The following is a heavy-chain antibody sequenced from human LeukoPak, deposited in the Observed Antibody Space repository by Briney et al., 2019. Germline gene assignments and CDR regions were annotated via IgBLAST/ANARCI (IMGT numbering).Heavy chain of an antibody. D-gene: IGHD2-15*01. J-gene: IGHJ4*02. CDR1: VFTFSSYA. CDR3: AKAGAVVVVAAKYFDY. CDR2: MSGSGGST. V-gene: IGHV3-23*01. Sequence: PGGSLRLSCAASVFTFSSYAMSWVRQAPGKGLEWVSAMSGSGGSTYYADSVKGRFTISRDNSKNTLYLQMNSLRAEDTAVYYCAKAGAVVVVAAKYFDYWGQGTLVTVSS.